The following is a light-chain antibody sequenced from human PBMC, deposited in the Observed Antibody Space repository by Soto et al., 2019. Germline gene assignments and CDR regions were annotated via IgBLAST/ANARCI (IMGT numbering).Light chain of an antibody. V-gene: IGKV1-5*01. CDR3: QQYNSYWT. J-gene: IGKJ1*01. Sequence: DIQMTQSPSPLSATVGDRVTITCRASQSISSWLAWYQQKPGKDPKXLIYDDSSLESGVPSRFSGSGSGTEFTLTISSLQPDDFATYYCQQYNSYWTFGQGTKVDNK. CDR2: DDS. CDR1: QSISSW.